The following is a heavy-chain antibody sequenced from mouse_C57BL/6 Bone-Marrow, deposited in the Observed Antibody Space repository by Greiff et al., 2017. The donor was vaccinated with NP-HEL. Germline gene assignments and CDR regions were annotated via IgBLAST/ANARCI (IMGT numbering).Heavy chain of an antibody. J-gene: IGHJ2*01. CDR2: IYPGDGDT. V-gene: IGHV1-82*01. D-gene: IGHD4-1*01. Sequence: VKVVESGPELVKPGASVKISCKASGYAFNSSWMNWVKQRPGKGLEWIGRIYPGDGDTNYNGKFKGKATLTADKSSSTAYMQLSSLTSEDSAVYFCARKANWDGYWGQGTTLTVSS. CDR3: ARKANWDGY. CDR1: GYAFNSSW.